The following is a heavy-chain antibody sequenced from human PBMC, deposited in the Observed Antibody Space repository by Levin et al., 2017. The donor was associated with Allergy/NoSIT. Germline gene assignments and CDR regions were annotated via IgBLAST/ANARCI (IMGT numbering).Heavy chain of an antibody. D-gene: IGHD3-10*01. Sequence: PGESLKISCAASGFTFSNAWMSWVRQAPGKGLEWVGRIKSKTDGGTTDYAAPVKGRFTISRDDSKNTLYLQMNSLKTEDTAVYYCTARYGSGSYYLGYWGQGTLVTVSS. CDR1: GFTFSNAW. CDR2: IKSKTDGGTT. V-gene: IGHV3-15*01. CDR3: TARYGSGSYYLGY. J-gene: IGHJ4*02.